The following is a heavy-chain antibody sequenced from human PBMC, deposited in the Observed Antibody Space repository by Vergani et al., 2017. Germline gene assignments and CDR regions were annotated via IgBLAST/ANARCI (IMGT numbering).Heavy chain of an antibody. Sequence: EVQLVESGGGLVKPGGSLRLSCAASGFTFSSYSMNWVRQAPGKGLEWVSAISGSGGSTYYADSVKGRFTISRDNSISTAYLQWSSLKASDTAMYYCARSAQYQLLFRGPFDYWGQGTLVTVSS. J-gene: IGHJ4*02. CDR3: ARSAQYQLLFRGPFDY. CDR2: ISGSGGST. CDR1: GFTFSSYS. D-gene: IGHD2-2*01. V-gene: IGHV3-23*04.